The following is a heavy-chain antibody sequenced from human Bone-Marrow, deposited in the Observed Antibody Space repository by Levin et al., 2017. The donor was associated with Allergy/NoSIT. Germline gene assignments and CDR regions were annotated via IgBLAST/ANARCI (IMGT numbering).Heavy chain of an antibody. CDR1: GGSVSSTSFY. V-gene: IGHV4-61*01. Sequence: GSLRLSCSVSGGSVSSTSFYWNWIRHLPGRGLEWIGYIYASGDTKYNPSLKSRVSISLDSSKNQFSLTLTSVTAADTAQYYCARGGYSLFEFWGQGTVVAVSS. CDR3: ARGGYSLFEF. CDR2: IYASGDT. J-gene: IGHJ4*02. D-gene: IGHD5-18*01.